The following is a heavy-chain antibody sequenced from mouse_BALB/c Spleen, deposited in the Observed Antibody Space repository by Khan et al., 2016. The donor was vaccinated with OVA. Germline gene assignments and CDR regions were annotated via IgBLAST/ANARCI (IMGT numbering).Heavy chain of an antibody. CDR3: ARKTHEIETVMDY. CDR1: GFSLTSYG. J-gene: IGHJ4*01. V-gene: IGHV2-6*02. Sequence: QVQLKESGPGLVAPSQSLSITCTVSGFSLTSYGVHWVRQPPGKGLEWLVVIWSDGKTTYNSTLKSRLSISKDNSKSQVFLKMNSLQTDDTAMYYCARKTHEIETVMDYWGQGTSVTVSS. CDR2: IWSDGKT. D-gene: IGHD1-1*01.